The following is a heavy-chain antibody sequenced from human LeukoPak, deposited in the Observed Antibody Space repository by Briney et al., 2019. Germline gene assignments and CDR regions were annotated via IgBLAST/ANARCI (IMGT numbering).Heavy chain of an antibody. Sequence: GGSLRLSCGASGFTFRDYWMSWVRQAPGKGLEWVANIQSDGNEKNYIDSVQGRFTISRDNAKTSLYLQMNSLRAEDTAVYYCARDSAVATYYGVDVWGQGTAVTVSS. J-gene: IGHJ6*02. D-gene: IGHD6-19*01. CDR3: ARDSAVATYYGVDV. CDR2: IQSDGNEK. CDR1: GFTFRDYW. V-gene: IGHV3-7*01.